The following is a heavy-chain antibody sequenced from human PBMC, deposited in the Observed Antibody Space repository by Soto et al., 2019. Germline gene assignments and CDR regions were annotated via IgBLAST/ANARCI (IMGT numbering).Heavy chain of an antibody. CDR1: GVSITSTNW. D-gene: IGHD3-16*01. CDR2: IYHSGTT. V-gene: IGHV4-4*02. Sequence: QLQLQESGPGLVKPSGTLSLTCTVSGVSITSTNWFSWVRQAPGKGLEWIGEIYHSGTTNYNPSLRSRVTISMDTSKNQFSLTLSFVTAADTALYYCARPPWGVYGLDVWGQGTTVTVSS. CDR3: ARPPWGVYGLDV. J-gene: IGHJ6*02.